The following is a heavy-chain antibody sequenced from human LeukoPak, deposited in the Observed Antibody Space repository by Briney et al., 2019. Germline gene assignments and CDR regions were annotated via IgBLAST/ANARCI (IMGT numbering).Heavy chain of an antibody. CDR2: IYYSGST. D-gene: IGHD5-12*01. V-gene: IGHV4-59*01. CDR3: ARGHYSGYVGAFDI. Sequence: ASETLSLTCTVSGGSISSYYWSWIRQPPGKGLEWIGYIYYSGSTNYNPSLKSRVTISVDTSKNQFSLKLSSVTAADTAVYYCARGHYSGYVGAFDIWGQGTMVTVSS. CDR1: GGSISSYY. J-gene: IGHJ3*02.